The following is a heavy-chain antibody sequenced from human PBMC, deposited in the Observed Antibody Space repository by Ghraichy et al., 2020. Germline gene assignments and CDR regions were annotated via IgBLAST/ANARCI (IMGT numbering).Heavy chain of an antibody. CDR3: ASALTGGSDY. V-gene: IGHV3-66*01. Sequence: GGSLRLSCAASGFTVSSNYMSWVRQAPGKGLEWVSIIFSGGGTYYADSVKGRFTISRDNSKNIVFLQMHSLRAEDTAVYYCASALTGGSDYWGQGTLVAVSS. D-gene: IGHD1-20*01. CDR2: IFSGGGT. J-gene: IGHJ4*02. CDR1: GFTVSSNY.